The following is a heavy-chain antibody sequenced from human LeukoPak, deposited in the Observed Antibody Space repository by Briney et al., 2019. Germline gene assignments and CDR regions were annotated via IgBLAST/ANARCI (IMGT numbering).Heavy chain of an antibody. CDR2: ISGSGGST. J-gene: IGHJ5*02. CDR1: GFSFSSYW. Sequence: GGSLRLSCAASGFSFSSYWMNWVRQAPGKGLEWVSAISGSGGSTYYADSVKGRFTISRDNSKNTLYLQINSLRAEDTALYYCARDLDWGAFDAWGQGTLVTVSS. V-gene: IGHV3-23*01. D-gene: IGHD3-9*01. CDR3: ARDLDWGAFDA.